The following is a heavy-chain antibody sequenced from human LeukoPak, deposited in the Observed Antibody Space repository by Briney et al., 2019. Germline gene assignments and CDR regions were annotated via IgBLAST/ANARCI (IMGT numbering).Heavy chain of an antibody. Sequence: ASVKVSCKASGYTFNNHYMYWVRQAPGQGLEWMGVINPSGGSTSYAQKFQGRVTITADESTSTAYMELSSLRSEDTAVYYCATSLYGTFAEYFQHWGQGTLVTVSS. CDR2: INPSGGST. J-gene: IGHJ1*01. D-gene: IGHD1-26*01. CDR1: GYTFNNHY. V-gene: IGHV1-46*02. CDR3: ATSLYGTFAEYFQH.